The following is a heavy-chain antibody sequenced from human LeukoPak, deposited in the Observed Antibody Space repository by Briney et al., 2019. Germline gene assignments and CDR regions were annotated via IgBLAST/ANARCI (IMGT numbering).Heavy chain of an antibody. CDR3: ARGDYCSSTSCYRYEFDY. V-gene: IGHV1-69*05. CDR1: GRTFSSYS. CDR2: IIPVFGTA. D-gene: IGHD2-2*02. J-gene: IGHJ4*02. Sequence: ASVKVSCKASGRTFSSYSISWVRQAPEQGLEWVGGIIPVFGTANYGQKFQGRVTITTDESTSTAYMELSSLRSEDTAVYYCARGDYCSSTSCYRYEFDYWGQGTLVTVSS.